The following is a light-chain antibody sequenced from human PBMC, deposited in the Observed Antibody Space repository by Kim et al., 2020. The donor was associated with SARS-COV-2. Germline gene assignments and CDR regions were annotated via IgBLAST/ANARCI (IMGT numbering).Light chain of an antibody. Sequence: ERVMTQSPATLSVSPGERATLSCRASQSVSSNLAWYQLRPGQAPRLLIYGVSTRATGIPARFSGSGSGTEFNLTISSLQSEDFAVYYCQQSDNWTFGQGTKVDIK. CDR3: QQSDNWT. J-gene: IGKJ1*01. CDR1: QSVSSN. CDR2: GVS. V-gene: IGKV3-15*01.